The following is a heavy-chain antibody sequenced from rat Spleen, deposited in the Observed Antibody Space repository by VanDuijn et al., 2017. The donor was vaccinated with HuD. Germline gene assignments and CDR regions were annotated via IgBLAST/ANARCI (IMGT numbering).Heavy chain of an antibody. CDR3: ARLYSTYINGDVMDA. V-gene: IGHV5S13*01. CDR1: GFTFINYD. CDR2: ISAGGRNT. J-gene: IGHJ4*01. D-gene: IGHD1-2*01. Sequence: EVQLVESGGGLVQPGRSLKLSCAASGFTFINYDMAWVRQAPTKGLEWIASISAGGRNTYYRDSVKGRFTISRDNAKNTQYLQMDSLRSEDTANYYCARLYSTYINGDVMDAWGQGASVTVPS.